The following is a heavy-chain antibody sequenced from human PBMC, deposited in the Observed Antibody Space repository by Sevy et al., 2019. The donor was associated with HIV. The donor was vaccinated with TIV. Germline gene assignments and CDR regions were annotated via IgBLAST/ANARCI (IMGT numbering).Heavy chain of an antibody. Sequence: SETLSLTCTVSGGSISSSDWWSWIRQPPGKGLEGIGEIHYSGRTNYNPSLKSRVTLSLDKSKNQLSLKLSSVTAADTAVYYCAREGTSTSFDYWDQGTLVTVSS. CDR3: AREGTSTSFDY. CDR1: GGSISSSDW. V-gene: IGHV4-4*02. D-gene: IGHD3-10*01. J-gene: IGHJ4*02. CDR2: IHYSGRT.